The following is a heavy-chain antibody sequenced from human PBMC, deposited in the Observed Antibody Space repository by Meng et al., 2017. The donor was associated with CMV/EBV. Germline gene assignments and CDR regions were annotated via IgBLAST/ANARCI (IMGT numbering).Heavy chain of an antibody. V-gene: IGHV4-59*01. CDR3: ASHYGRYSGSYYGWFDP. D-gene: IGHD1-26*01. CDR1: GGSISSYY. J-gene: IGHJ5*02. CDR2: IYYSGST. Sequence: QVESEESGPGLVKPSETLSLTCTVSGGSISSYYWSWIRQPPGKGLEWIGYIYYSGSTNYNPSLKSRVTISVDTSKNQFSLKLSSVTAADTAVYYCASHYGRYSGSYYGWFDPWGQGTLVTVSS.